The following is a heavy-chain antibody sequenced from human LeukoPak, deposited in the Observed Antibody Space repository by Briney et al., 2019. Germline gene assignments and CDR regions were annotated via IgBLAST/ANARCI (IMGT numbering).Heavy chain of an antibody. J-gene: IGHJ4*02. CDR1: GFTFSSYA. CDR2: ISYDGSNK. D-gene: IGHD6-19*01. CDR3: AIDHEPAYSSRWYGVNVDY. V-gene: IGHV3-30-3*01. Sequence: GGSLRLSCAASGFTFSSYAMHWVRQAPGKGLEWVAVISYDGSNKYYADSVKGRFTISRDNSKNTLYLQMNSLRVEDTAVYYCAIDHEPAYSSRWYGVNVDYWGQGTLVTVSS.